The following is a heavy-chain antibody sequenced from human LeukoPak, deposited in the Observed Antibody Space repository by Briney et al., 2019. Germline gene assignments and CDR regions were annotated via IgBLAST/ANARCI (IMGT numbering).Heavy chain of an antibody. CDR2: ISGSSSHT. CDR3: AKEHDYSNAAPEWGFDS. Sequence: PGGSLRLSCAASGFPFSIYAMSWVRQAPGRGLEWVLGISGSSSHTLDADSVRGRFTISRDNTRNTLYLHMNSLTAEDTALYYCAKEHDYSNAAPEWGFDSWGQGTLVTVSS. CDR1: GFPFSIYA. J-gene: IGHJ4*02. V-gene: IGHV3-23*01. D-gene: IGHD3-3*01.